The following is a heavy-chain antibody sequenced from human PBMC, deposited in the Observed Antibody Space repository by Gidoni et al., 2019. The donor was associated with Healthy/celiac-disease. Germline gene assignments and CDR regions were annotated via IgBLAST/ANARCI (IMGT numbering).Heavy chain of an antibody. CDR1: GYTFTGYY. J-gene: IGHJ2*01. CDR3: ARDKCSSTSCPNWYFDL. D-gene: IGHD2-2*01. Sequence: QVQLVQSGAEVKKPGASGKVSCKAAGYTFTGYYMHWVRQAPGQGLEWMGWINPTSGGTTYAQKFQGWVTMTRDTSISTAYMELSRLRSDDTAVYYCARDKCSSTSCPNWYFDLWGRGTLVTVSS. V-gene: IGHV1-2*04. CDR2: INPTSGGT.